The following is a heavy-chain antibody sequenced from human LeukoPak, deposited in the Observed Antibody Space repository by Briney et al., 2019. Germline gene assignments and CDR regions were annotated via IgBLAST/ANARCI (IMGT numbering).Heavy chain of an antibody. CDR1: GFTFSSYS. V-gene: IGHV3-21*01. D-gene: IGHD4-11*01. CDR3: ARDNDYSNPFDY. Sequence: GGSLRLSCAASGFTFSSYSMNWVRQAPGKGLEWVSSISSSSSYIYYADSVKGRFTISRDNAKNSLYLQTNSLRAEDTAVYYCARDNDYSNPFDYWGQGTLVTVSS. J-gene: IGHJ4*02. CDR2: ISSSSSYI.